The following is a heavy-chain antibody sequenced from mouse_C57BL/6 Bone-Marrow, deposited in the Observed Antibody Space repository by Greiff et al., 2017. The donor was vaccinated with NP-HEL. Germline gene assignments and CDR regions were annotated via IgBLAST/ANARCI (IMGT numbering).Heavy chain of an antibody. CDR1: GYTFTSYV. CDR2: IYPYNDGT. Sequence: LVESGPELVKPGASVKMSCKASGYTFTSYVMHWVKQKPGQGLEWIGYIYPYNDGTKYNEKFKGKATLTSDKSSSTAYMELSSLTSEDSAVYYCAREGAYYSNLFDYWGQGTTLTVSS. D-gene: IGHD2-5*01. J-gene: IGHJ2*01. V-gene: IGHV1-14*01. CDR3: AREGAYYSNLFDY.